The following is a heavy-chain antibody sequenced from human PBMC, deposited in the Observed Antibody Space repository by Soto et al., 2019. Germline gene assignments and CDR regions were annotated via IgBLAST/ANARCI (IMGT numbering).Heavy chain of an antibody. CDR3: ATLWFGESPY. V-gene: IGHV4-39*01. CDR1: GGSISSSYY. J-gene: IGHJ4*02. CDR2: IYYRGST. D-gene: IGHD3-10*01. Sequence: QLQLQESGPGLVKPSETLSLTCTVSGGSISSSYYWGWIRQPPGKGLEWIGSIYYRGSTSCNPSLKRRVTISVDTSKNQFSLKLSSVTAADTAVYYCATLWFGESPYWGQGTLVTVSS.